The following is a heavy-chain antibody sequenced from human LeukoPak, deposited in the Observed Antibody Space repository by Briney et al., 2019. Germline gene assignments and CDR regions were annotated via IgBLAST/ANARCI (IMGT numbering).Heavy chain of an antibody. J-gene: IGHJ6*02. V-gene: IGHV3-9*01. Sequence: GRSLRLSCAASGFTFDDYAMHWVRQGPGKGLEWVSGISWNSGTIGYADSVKGRFIISRDNAKNSLYLQLSSLRPEDTALYYCAKDSADGYRAYYFGMDVWGQGTTVTVSS. CDR1: GFTFDDYA. D-gene: IGHD5-24*01. CDR2: ISWNSGTI. CDR3: AKDSADGYRAYYFGMDV.